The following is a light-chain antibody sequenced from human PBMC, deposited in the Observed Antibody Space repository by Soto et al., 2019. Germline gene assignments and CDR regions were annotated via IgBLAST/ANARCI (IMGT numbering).Light chain of an antibody. J-gene: IGKJ1*01. CDR3: QHYKDYSWT. CDR1: QSVSSSY. CDR2: GAS. Sequence: EIVLTQSPGTLSLSPGERATLSCRASQSVSSSYLAWYQQKPGQAPRLLIYGASSRATGVPSRFSGSGSGTEFTLTISSLQPDDFATYYCQHYKDYSWTFGQGTKVEIK. V-gene: IGKV3-20*01.